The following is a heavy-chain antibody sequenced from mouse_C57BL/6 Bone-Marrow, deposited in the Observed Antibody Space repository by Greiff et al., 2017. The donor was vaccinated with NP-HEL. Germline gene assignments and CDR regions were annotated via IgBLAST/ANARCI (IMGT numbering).Heavy chain of an antibody. CDR1: GFTFSSYA. J-gene: IGHJ1*03. CDR2: ISDGGSYT. Sequence: DVMLVESGGGLVKPGGSLKLSCAASGFTFSSYAMSWVRQTPEKRLEWVATISDGGSYTYYPDNVKGRFTISRDNAKNNLYLQMSHLKSEDTAMYYCAAHITTVVARGYFDVWGTGTTVTVSS. D-gene: IGHD1-1*01. CDR3: AAHITTVVARGYFDV. V-gene: IGHV5-4*03.